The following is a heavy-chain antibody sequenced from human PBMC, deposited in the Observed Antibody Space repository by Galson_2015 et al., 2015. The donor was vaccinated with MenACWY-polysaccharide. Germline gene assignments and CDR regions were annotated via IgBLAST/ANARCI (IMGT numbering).Heavy chain of an antibody. Sequence: SLRLSCAASGFTFTGYGIHWVRQAPGKGLEWVAVILYDGSNEYYADSVKGRFTISSDSSKSTLYLQMNSLRPEDTAVYYCARASGTYYQHEELDYWGQGTLVTVSS. J-gene: IGHJ4*02. D-gene: IGHD1-26*01. CDR1: GFTFTGYG. CDR3: ARASGTYYQHEELDY. CDR2: ILYDGSNE. V-gene: IGHV3-30*03.